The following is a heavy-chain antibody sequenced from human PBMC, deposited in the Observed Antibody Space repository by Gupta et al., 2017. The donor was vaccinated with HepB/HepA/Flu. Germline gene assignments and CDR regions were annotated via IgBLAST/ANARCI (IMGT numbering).Heavy chain of an antibody. Sequence: QLQLQESGPGLVKPSETLSLTCTVSGGSISSSSYYWGWIRQPPGKGLEWIGSIYYSGSTYYNPSLKSRVTISVDTSKNQFSLKLSSVTAADTAVYYCARRLLWGGYFDYWGQGTLVTVSS. CDR2: IYYSGST. CDR3: ARRLLWGGYFDY. V-gene: IGHV4-39*01. D-gene: IGHD3-10*01. J-gene: IGHJ4*02. CDR1: GGSISSSSYY.